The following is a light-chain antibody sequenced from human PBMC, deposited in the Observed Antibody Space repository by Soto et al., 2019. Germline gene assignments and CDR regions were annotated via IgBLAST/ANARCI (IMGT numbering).Light chain of an antibody. CDR3: SSYTSSSTDWGVV. CDR2: DVS. Sequence: QSALTQPASVSGSPGQSITISCTGTSSDVGDYNYVSWYQQHPGKAPKLVIYDVSNRPSGVSNRFSGSKSGNTASLTISGLQAEDEADYYCSSYTSSSTDWGVVFGGGTKLTVL. V-gene: IGLV2-14*01. J-gene: IGLJ2*01. CDR1: SSDVGDYNY.